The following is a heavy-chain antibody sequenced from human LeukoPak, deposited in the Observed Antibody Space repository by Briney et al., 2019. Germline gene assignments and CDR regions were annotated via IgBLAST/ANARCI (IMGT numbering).Heavy chain of an antibody. Sequence: GGSLTLSCAASGFTFSSYAMSWVRQAPGKGLEWVSAISGSGGSTYYADSVKGRFTISRDNSKNTLYLQMNSLRAEDTAVYYCAKVNPPRGGRSGWYEANDYWGQGTLVIVSS. J-gene: IGHJ4*02. V-gene: IGHV3-23*01. CDR1: GFTFSSYA. CDR3: AKVNPPRGGRSGWYEANDY. D-gene: IGHD6-19*01. CDR2: ISGSGGST.